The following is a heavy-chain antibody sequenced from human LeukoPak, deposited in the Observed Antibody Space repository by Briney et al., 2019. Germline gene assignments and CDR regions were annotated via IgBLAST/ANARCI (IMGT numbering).Heavy chain of an antibody. CDR3: ARDYYSGSRDLDY. Sequence: PGRSLRLSCAASGFTFSSYWMHWVRQAPGKGLMWVSLITTDGSSTTYADSVKGRFTISRDNAKNTLYLQMNSLRAEDTAVYYCARDYYSGSRDLDYWGQGTLVTVSS. CDR2: ITTDGSST. V-gene: IGHV3-74*01. D-gene: IGHD3-22*01. J-gene: IGHJ4*02. CDR1: GFTFSSYW.